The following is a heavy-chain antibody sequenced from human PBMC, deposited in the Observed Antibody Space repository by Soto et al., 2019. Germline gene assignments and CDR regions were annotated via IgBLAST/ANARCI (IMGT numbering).Heavy chain of an antibody. CDR2: ISSSSTI. V-gene: IGHV3-48*01. D-gene: IGHD3-22*01. CDR1: GFTFSNYN. Sequence: EVQLVESGGGLVQPGGSLRLSCAASGFTFSNYNMNWVRQAPGKGLEWVSYISSSSTIYYADSVKGRFTISRDNAKNSLYLQMNSLRAEDTAVYYCAREGDSSGWYNGFDPWGQGTLVTVSS. CDR3: AREGDSSGWYNGFDP. J-gene: IGHJ5*02.